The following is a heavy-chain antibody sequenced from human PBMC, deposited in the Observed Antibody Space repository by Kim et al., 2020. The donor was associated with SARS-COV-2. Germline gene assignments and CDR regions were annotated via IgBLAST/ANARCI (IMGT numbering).Heavy chain of an antibody. CDR1: VGSISSGGYY. CDR3: ARGGPFGELLYDFDY. D-gene: IGHD3-10*01. Sequence: SETLSLTCTVSVGSISSGGYYWSWIRQHPGKGLEWIGYIYYSGSTYYNPSLKSRVTISVDTSKNQFSLKLSSVTAADTAVYYCARGGPFGELLYDFDYWGQGSLVTVSS. V-gene: IGHV4-31*03. J-gene: IGHJ4*02. CDR2: IYYSGST.